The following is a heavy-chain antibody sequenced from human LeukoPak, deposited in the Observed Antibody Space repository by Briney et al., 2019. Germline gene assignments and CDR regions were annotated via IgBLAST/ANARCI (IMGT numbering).Heavy chain of an antibody. V-gene: IGHV6-1*01. CDR1: GDSVSSNSAA. CDR3: AREQHDYGGESPFDY. Sequence: SQTLSLTCAISGDSVSSNSAAWNWIRQSPSRGLEWLGRTYYRSKWYNDCAVSVKSRITINPYTSKNQFSLQLSSVTPEDTAVYYCAREQHDYGGESPFDYWGQGTLVTVSS. J-gene: IGHJ4*02. CDR2: TYYRSKWYN. D-gene: IGHD4/OR15-4a*01.